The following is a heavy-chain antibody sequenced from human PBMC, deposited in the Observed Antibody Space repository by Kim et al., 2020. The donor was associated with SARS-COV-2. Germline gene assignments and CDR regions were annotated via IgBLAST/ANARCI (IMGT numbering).Heavy chain of an antibody. CDR2: GRSL. V-gene: IGHV3-11*01. J-gene: IGHJ4*02. Sequence: GRSLNYADSVNGRFTISKDNTEKSLSLQMNSLTPEDTAVYYCVREPGNWGQGTLVTVSS. CDR3: VREPGN.